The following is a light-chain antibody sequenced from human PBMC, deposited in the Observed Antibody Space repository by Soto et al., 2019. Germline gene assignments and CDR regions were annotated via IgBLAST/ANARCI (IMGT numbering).Light chain of an antibody. J-gene: IGLJ1*01. CDR2: DVS. V-gene: IGLV2-11*01. CDR3: CSCAATYTYV. Sequence: QSVLTQPRSVSGSPGQSVTISCTGTSSDVGACNYVSWYQQHPGKAPKLMIFDVSKRPSGVPDRFSGSKSGNTASLTISGLQAEDEADYYCCSCAATYTYVFGTGTKVTVL. CDR1: SSDVGACNY.